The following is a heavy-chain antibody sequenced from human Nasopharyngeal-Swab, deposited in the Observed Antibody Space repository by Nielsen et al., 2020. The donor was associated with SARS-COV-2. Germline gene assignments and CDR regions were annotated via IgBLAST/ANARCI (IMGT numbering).Heavy chain of an antibody. J-gene: IGHJ3*02. V-gene: IGHV3-21*01. CDR3: ARDNDAFDI. Sequence: WIRQPPGKGLEWVSSISSSSSYIYYADSVKGRFTISRDNAKNSLYLQMNSLRAEDTAVYYCARDNDAFDIWGQGIMVTVSS. CDR2: ISSSSSYI.